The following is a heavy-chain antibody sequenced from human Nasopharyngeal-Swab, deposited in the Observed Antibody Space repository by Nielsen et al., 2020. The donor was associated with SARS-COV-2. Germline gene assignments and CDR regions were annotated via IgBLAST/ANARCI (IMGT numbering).Heavy chain of an antibody. CDR3: ASGQCINGVCNPTDGLDV. CDR1: GVSITYRY. V-gene: IGHV1-45*02. J-gene: IGHJ6*02. CDR2: ITPFNGNA. D-gene: IGHD2-8*01. Sequence: AVKVSCKASGVSITYRYRHWRRQAPGQALEWRGWITPFNGNAKYAQKFQGRVSITRDGSRTTASLELSSLRPDDTAMYFCASGQCINGVCNPTDGLDVWGQGTSVTVSS.